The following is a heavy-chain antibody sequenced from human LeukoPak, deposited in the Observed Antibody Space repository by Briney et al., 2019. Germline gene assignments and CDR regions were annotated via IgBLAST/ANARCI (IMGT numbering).Heavy chain of an antibody. Sequence: GGSLRLSCAASAFTFSTYWMHWVRQAPGKGLVWVSRIDPHGAITFYADSVKGRFTISRDNAKNTVYLQMNSLRAEDTAVYYCARDFDWGSGLWGQGTLVTVSS. CDR2: IDPHGAIT. J-gene: IGHJ4*02. CDR3: ARDFDWGSGL. D-gene: IGHD7-27*01. CDR1: AFTFSTYW. V-gene: IGHV3-74*01.